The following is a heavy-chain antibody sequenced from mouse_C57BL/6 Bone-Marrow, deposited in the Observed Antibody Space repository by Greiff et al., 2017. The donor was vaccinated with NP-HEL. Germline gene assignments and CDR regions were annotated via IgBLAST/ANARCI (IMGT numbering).Heavy chain of an antibody. CDR1: GYSITSGYY. CDR2: ISYDGSN. D-gene: IGHD2-3*01. Sequence: EVQLVESGPGLVKPSQSLSLTCSVTGYSITSGYYWNWIRQFPGNKLEWMGYISYDGSNNYNPSLKNRISITRDTSKNQFFLKLNSVTTEDTATYYCARDGYFPHYYAMDYRGQGTSVTVSS. J-gene: IGHJ4*01. V-gene: IGHV3-6*01. CDR3: ARDGYFPHYYAMDY.